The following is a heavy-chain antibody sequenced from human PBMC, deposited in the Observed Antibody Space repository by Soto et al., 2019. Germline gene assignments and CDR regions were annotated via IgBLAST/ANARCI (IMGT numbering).Heavy chain of an antibody. Sequence: QVQVVQSGAEVKKPGASVKVSCKASGYTFTSYAMHWVRQAPGQSLEWMGWINPGNGNTRYSQKFQGRVTITRDTSASTAYIELSSLRSEDTAVYYCARGASSVTTFYFDLWGRGTLVTVSS. CDR2: INPGNGNT. V-gene: IGHV1-3*01. CDR3: ARGASSVTTFYFDL. J-gene: IGHJ2*01. CDR1: GYTFTSYA. D-gene: IGHD4-17*01.